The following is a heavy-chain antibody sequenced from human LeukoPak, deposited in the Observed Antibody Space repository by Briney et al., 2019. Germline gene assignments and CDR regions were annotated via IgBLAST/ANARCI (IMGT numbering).Heavy chain of an antibody. V-gene: IGHV1-2*02. CDR1: GYTFTSYG. D-gene: IGHD2-2*01. Sequence: GASVKVSCKASGYTFTSYGINWVRQAPRQGLEWMGWINPNSGDTNFAQKFQGRVTMTRDTSISTAYMELSRLRSDDTAVYYCARGSIVVVPAASVFDPWGQGTLVTVSS. CDR3: ARGSIVVVPAASVFDP. J-gene: IGHJ5*02. CDR2: INPNSGDT.